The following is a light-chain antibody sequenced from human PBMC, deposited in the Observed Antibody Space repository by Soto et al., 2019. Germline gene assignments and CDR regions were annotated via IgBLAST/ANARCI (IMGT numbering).Light chain of an antibody. CDR2: DVF. J-gene: IGLJ1*01. CDR1: SSDVGGYNY. Sequence: QSVLTQPASVSGSPGQSITISCTGTSSDVGGYNYVSWYQHHPGKAPKPMIYDVFHRPSGISTRFSGSKSGNTASLTISGLQAEDEADYYCSSYASSSTLVFGTGTKVTVL. CDR3: SSYASSSTLV. V-gene: IGLV2-14*03.